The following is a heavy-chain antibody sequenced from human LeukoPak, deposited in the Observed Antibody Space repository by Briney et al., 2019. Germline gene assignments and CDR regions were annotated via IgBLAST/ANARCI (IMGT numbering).Heavy chain of an antibody. J-gene: IGHJ6*02. D-gene: IGHD3-9*01. CDR2: MNPNSGNT. V-gene: IGHV1-8*01. CDR1: GYTFTSYD. Sequence: ASVKVSCKASGYTFTSYDINWVRQATGQGLEWMGWMNPNSGNTSYAQKFQGRVTMTRNTSISTAYMELSSLRSEDTAVYYCARSYTLRYFDWLLSNYYYYGMDVWGQGTTVTVSS. CDR3: ARSYTLRYFDWLLSNYYYYGMDV.